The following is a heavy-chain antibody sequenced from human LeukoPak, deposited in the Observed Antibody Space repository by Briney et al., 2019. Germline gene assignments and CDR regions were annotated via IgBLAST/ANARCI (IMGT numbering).Heavy chain of an antibody. D-gene: IGHD3-16*01. J-gene: IGHJ4*02. Sequence: PGGSLRLSRAASGFTFSSYAMSWVRQAPGKGLEWVSAISGSGGTTYYSDSVKGRFTISRDNAKNSLYLQMNSLRAEDTAVYYCARAPYDYVWGSYMAPFDYWGQGTLVTVSS. V-gene: IGHV3-23*01. CDR1: GFTFSSYA. CDR3: ARAPYDYVWGSYMAPFDY. CDR2: ISGSGGTT.